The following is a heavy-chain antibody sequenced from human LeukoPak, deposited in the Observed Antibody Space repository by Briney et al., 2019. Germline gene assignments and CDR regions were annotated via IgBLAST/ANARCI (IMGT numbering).Heavy chain of an antibody. J-gene: IGHJ6*04. D-gene: IGHD3-10*02. Sequence: GGSLRLSCAASGFTFSSFNMNWVRQAPGKGLEWVASIDTTSTYIFYADSVRGRFTISRDNAKNSLYLQMNSLRAVDTAVYYCAELGITMIGGVWGKGTTVTISS. CDR1: GFTFSSFN. V-gene: IGHV3-21*01. CDR3: AELGITMIGGV. CDR2: IDTTSTYI.